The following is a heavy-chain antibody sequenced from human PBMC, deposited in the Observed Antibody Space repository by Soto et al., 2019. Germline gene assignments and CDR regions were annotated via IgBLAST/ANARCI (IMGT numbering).Heavy chain of an antibody. CDR3: ARDGRGTNFDY. D-gene: IGHD1-26*01. V-gene: IGHV3-13*01. CDR1: GFTFSSYD. J-gene: IGHJ4*02. Sequence: GGSLRLSCAASGFTFSSYDMHWVRQATGKGLEWVSAIGTAGDTYYPGSVKGRFTISRENAKNSLYLQMNSLRAEDTAVYYCARDGRGTNFDYWGQGTLVTVSS. CDR2: IGTAGDT.